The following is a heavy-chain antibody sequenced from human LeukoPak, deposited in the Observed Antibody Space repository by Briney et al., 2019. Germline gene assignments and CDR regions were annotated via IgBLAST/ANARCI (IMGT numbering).Heavy chain of an antibody. V-gene: IGHV1-2*04. CDR1: GYTFTGYY. CDR3: ARGFGSGYDFPTYYYGMDV. CDR2: INPNSGGT. Sequence: ASVKVSCKASGYTFTGYYMHWVRQAPGQGLEWMGWINPNSGGTNYAQKFQGWVTMTRDTSISTAYMELSRLRSDDTAVYYCARGFGSGYDFPTYYYGMDVWGQGTTVTVSS. D-gene: IGHD5-12*01. J-gene: IGHJ6*02.